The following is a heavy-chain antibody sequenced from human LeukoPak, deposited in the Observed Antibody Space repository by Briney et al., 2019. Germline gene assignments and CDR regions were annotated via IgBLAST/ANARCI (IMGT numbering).Heavy chain of an antibody. CDR1: GGSISSGGYS. J-gene: IGHJ3*02. CDR3: ASLLWFGELVGAFDI. V-gene: IGHV4-30-2*01. Sequence: SETLSLTFAVSGGSISSGGYSWSWIRQPPGKGLEWIGYIYHSGSTYYNPSLKSRVTISVDRSKNQFSLKLSSVTAADTAVYYCASLLWFGELVGAFDIWGQGTMVTVSS. D-gene: IGHD3-10*01. CDR2: IYHSGST.